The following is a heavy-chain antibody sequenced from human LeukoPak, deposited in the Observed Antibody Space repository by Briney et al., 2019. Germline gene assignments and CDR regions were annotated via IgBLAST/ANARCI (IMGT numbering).Heavy chain of an antibody. J-gene: IGHJ4*02. CDR3: ARDNGIAVAGIDY. Sequence: GGSLRLSCAVSGFTFSSYGMHWVRQTPGKGLEWVAVIWYDGSKKDYAGSVKGRFTVSRDNSKNTLYLQMNRLGAEDTAVYYCARDNGIAVAGIDYWGQGTLVTVSS. V-gene: IGHV3-33*01. CDR2: IWYDGSKK. D-gene: IGHD6-13*01. CDR1: GFTFSSYG.